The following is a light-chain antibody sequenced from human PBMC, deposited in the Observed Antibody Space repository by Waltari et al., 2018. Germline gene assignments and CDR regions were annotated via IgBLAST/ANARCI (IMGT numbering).Light chain of an antibody. V-gene: IGLV2-8*01. J-gene: IGLJ1*01. CDR3: SSFAGSNNV. CDR2: EVT. CDR1: NSHLGLYNY. Sequence: QSALTQPPSASGSPGESVTISCTGTNSHLGLYNYVSWYQQHPGKAPKLMIYEVTNRPSGVPDRFSGSKSGNTASLTVSGLQTDDEADYFCSSFAGSNNVFGSGTKVTVL.